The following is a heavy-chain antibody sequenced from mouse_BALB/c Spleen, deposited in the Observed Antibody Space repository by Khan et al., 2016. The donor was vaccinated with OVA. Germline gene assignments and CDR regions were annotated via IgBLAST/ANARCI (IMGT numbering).Heavy chain of an antibody. Sequence: EVQLQESGPGLVKPSQSLSLTCSVTGYSITSGYYWNWIRQFPGNKLEWMGFISYDGTNNYNPSLKNRISITRDTSKHTFILTLKSVTTEDTATYYCARTGTGWYFDVWGAGTTVTVSS. J-gene: IGHJ1*01. CDR1: GYSITSGYY. D-gene: IGHD4-1*01. V-gene: IGHV3-6*02. CDR3: ARTGTGWYFDV. CDR2: ISYDGTN.